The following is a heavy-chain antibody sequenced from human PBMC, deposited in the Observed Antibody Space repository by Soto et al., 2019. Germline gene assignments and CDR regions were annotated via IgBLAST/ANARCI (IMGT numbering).Heavy chain of an antibody. J-gene: IGHJ4*02. CDR1: GFTFSSYS. CDR3: ASHKNYYGSGTLFDY. Sequence: EVQLVESGGGLVKPGGSLRLSCEASGFTFSSYSMNWVRQAPGKGLEWVSSISSSSSYIYYADSVKGRFTISRDNAKNSLYLQMNSLRAEDTAVYYCASHKNYYGSGTLFDYWGQGTLVTVSS. CDR2: ISSSSSYI. V-gene: IGHV3-21*01. D-gene: IGHD3-10*01.